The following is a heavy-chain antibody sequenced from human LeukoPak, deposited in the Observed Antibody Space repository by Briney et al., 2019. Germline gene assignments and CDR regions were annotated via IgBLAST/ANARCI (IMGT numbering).Heavy chain of an antibody. CDR2: ISPNNGNT. Sequence: GASVKVSCKAFGYTFGTSSITWVRQAPGQRLEWMGWISPNNGNTHYAQGVQGRVTMPTDTSRSTAYMELRSLRSDDTAVYYCTRVRNSNNWWGPFDIWGQGTMVTVSS. CDR1: GYTFGTSS. V-gene: IGHV1-18*01. D-gene: IGHD1-1*01. CDR3: TRVRNSNNWWGPFDI. J-gene: IGHJ3*02.